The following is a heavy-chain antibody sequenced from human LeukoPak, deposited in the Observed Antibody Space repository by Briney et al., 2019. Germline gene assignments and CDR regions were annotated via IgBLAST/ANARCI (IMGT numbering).Heavy chain of an antibody. CDR3: ARQGYDILTGYIDAFDI. D-gene: IGHD3-9*01. CDR2: ISYSGST. V-gene: IGHV4-59*08. J-gene: IGHJ3*02. CDR1: GGSFSGYY. Sequence: SETLSLTCAVYGGSFSGYYWSWIRQPPGKGLEWIGYISYSGSTNYNPSLKSRVTISIDTSKNQFSLKLRSVTAADTAIYYCARQGYDILTGYIDAFDIWGQGTMVTVSS.